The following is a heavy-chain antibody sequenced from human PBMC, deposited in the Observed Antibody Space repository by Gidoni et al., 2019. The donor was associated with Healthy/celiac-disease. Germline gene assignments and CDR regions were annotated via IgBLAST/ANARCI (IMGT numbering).Heavy chain of an antibody. V-gene: IGHV1-3*01. Sequence: QVQLVQSGAEVKKPGASVKVSCKASGSTFTSYAMHWVRQAPGQRLEWMGWINAGNGNTKYSQKFQGRVTITRDTSASTAYMELSSLRSEDTAVYYCARGSIAVAGTSFDYWGQGTLVTVSS. D-gene: IGHD6-19*01. CDR2: INAGNGNT. CDR1: GSTFTSYA. J-gene: IGHJ4*02. CDR3: ARGSIAVAGTSFDY.